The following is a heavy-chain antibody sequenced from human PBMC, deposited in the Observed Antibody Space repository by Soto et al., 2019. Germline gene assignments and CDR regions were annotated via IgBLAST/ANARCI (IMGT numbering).Heavy chain of an antibody. CDR3: AKDSGSYTILGVVIDYYYYYCMDV. D-gene: IGHD3-3*01. CDR2: ISGSGGST. CDR1: GFTFSSYA. J-gene: IGHJ6*02. V-gene: IGHV3-23*01. Sequence: PGGSLRLSCAASGFTFSSYAMSWVRQAPGKGLEWVSAISGSGGSTYYADSVKGRFTISRDNSKNTLYLQMNSLRAEDTAVYYCAKDSGSYTILGVVIDYYYYYCMDVWGQGTTVTVSS.